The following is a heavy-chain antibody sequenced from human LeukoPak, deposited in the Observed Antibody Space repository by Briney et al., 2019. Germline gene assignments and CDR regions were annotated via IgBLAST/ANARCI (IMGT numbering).Heavy chain of an antibody. CDR2: ISAYNGNT. CDR3: AREEVRRAVAGYIAN. V-gene: IGHV1-18*04. D-gene: IGHD6-19*01. J-gene: IGHJ4*02. CDR1: GYTFTSYG. Sequence: ASVKVSCKASGYTFTSYGISWVRQAPGQGLEWMGWISAYNGNTNYAQKLQGRVTMTTDTSTNTAYMGRRSRRSDDTAGYYCAREEVRRAVAGYIANWGQGTLVTVSS.